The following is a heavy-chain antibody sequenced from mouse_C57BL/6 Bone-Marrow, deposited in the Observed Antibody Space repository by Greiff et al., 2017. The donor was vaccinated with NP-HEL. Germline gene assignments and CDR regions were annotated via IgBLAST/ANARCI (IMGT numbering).Heavy chain of an antibody. J-gene: IGHJ2*01. CDR1: GFNIKNTY. CDR2: IEPANVNT. D-gene: IGHD2-5*01. Sequence: VKLSCTASGFNIKNTYMHWVKQRPEQGLEWIGRIEPANVNTKYAPKFQGKATITADTSSNTAYLQLSSLTSEDTAIYYCAREIRDYYSTFDYWGQGTTLTVSS. CDR3: AREIRDYYSTFDY. V-gene: IGHV14-3*01.